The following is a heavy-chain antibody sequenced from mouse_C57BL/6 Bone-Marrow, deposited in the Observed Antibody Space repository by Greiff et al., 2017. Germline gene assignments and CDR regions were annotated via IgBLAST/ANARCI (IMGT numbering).Heavy chain of an antibody. CDR1: GFNIKDDY. CDR2: IDPENGDT. J-gene: IGHJ3*01. D-gene: IGHD2-4*01. CDR3: TIEYDPFAY. V-gene: IGHV14-4*01. Sequence: VQLKESGAELVRPGASVKLSCTASGFNIKDDYMHWVKQRPEQGLEWIGWIDPENGDTEYASKFQGKATITADTSSNTAYLQLSSLTSEYTAVYYCTIEYDPFAYWGQGTLVTVSA.